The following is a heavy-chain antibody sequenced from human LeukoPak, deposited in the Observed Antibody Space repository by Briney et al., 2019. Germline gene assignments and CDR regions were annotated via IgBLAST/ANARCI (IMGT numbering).Heavy chain of an antibody. Sequence: PSETLSLTCTVSGGSISSYFWNWIRQPPGKGLEWIGYIYYSGSTNYNPSLKSRVTISVDTSKNQFSLNLNSVTAADTAVYYCARGEDIVSTISGDAFDIWGQGTTVTVAS. CDR2: IYYSGST. CDR1: GGSISSYF. D-gene: IGHD5/OR15-5a*01. V-gene: IGHV4-59*01. J-gene: IGHJ3*02. CDR3: ARGEDIVSTISGDAFDI.